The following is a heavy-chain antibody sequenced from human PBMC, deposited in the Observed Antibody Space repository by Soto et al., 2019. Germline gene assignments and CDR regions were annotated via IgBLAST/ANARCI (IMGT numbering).Heavy chain of an antibody. CDR2: LNIAGTI. D-gene: IGHD6-13*01. V-gene: IGHV4-4*07. CDR1: GASISSFN. J-gene: IGHJ2*01. CDR3: ARDRGEYTSSWFWYFSH. Sequence: TLSLTCSVSGASISSFNWNWVRQPAGKGPEWVGRLNIAGTINYNPSLKSRITMSMDTSKNQISLHLRSVTAADTAIYYCARDRGEYTSSWFWYFSHWGHGTLVTVYS.